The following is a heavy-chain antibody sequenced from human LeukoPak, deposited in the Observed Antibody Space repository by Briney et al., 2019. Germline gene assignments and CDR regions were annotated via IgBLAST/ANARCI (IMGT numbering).Heavy chain of an antibody. CDR2: IYYSGST. V-gene: IGHV4-31*03. CDR3: ARVPYGDYALWFDP. Sequence: PSQTLSLTCTVSGGSISSGGYYWSWIRQHPGKGLEWIGYIYYSGSTYYNPSLKSRVTISVDTSKNQFSLKLSSVTAADTAVYYCARVPYGDYALWFDPWGQGTLVTVSS. D-gene: IGHD4-17*01. J-gene: IGHJ5*02. CDR1: GGSISSGGYY.